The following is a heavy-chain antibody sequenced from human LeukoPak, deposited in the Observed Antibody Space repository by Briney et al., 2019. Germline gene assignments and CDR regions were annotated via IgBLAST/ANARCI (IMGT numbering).Heavy chain of an antibody. CDR3: ARATVAGTPDY. V-gene: IGHV1-3*01. CDR2: INAGNGNT. D-gene: IGHD6-19*01. Sequence: ASVKVSCKASGYTFTSYYMHWVRQAPGQRLEWMGWINAGNGNTKYSQKFQGRVTITADKSTSTAYMELSSLRSEDTAVYYCARATVAGTPDYWGQGTLVTVSS. CDR1: GYTFTSYY. J-gene: IGHJ4*02.